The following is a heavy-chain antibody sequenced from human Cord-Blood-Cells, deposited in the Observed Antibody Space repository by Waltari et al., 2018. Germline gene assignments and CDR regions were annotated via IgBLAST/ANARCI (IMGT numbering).Heavy chain of an antibody. D-gene: IGHD5-12*01. CDR1: VGTFSSYA. CDR2: IIPIFGTA. CDR3: ARDLSRGYDDAFDI. V-gene: IGHV1-69*01. Sequence: QVQLVQSGAEVKKPGSSVKVSCKASVGTFSSYAICWVRQAPGQGLEWMGVIIPIFGTANYAQKFQGRVTITADEATSTAYMELSSLRSEDTAVYYCARDLSRGYDDAFDIWGQGTMVTVSS. J-gene: IGHJ3*02.